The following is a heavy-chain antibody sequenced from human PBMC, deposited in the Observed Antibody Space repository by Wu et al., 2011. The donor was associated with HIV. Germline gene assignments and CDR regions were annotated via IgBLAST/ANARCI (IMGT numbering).Heavy chain of an antibody. J-gene: IGHJ3*02. V-gene: IGHV1-69*14. CDR1: GGTFDNSG. CDR2: IIPVFGAA. CDR3: AGEPSLNFYDSSGDGAFDI. Sequence: QVQLVQSGAEVKKSGSSVKVSCKASGGTFDNSGISWVRQAPGQGLEWMGGIIPVFGAARYAQKFQGRVTITADKSTSTAYMELSSLRSDDTAVYYCAGEPSLNFYDSSGDGAFDIWGQGQWSPSL. D-gene: IGHD3-22*01.